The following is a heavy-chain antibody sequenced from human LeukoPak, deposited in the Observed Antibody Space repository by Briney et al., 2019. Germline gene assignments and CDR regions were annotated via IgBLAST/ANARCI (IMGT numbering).Heavy chain of an antibody. CDR1: GFTFSSYV. Sequence: GGSLRLSCAASGFTFSSYVMHWVRQAPGKGLEWVAVISYDGSNKYYADSVKGRFTISRDNSKNTLYLQMNSLRAEDTAVYYCARGYCTNGVCFNYFDYWGQGTLVTVSS. J-gene: IGHJ4*02. CDR3: ARGYCTNGVCFNYFDY. V-gene: IGHV3-30-3*01. CDR2: ISYDGSNK. D-gene: IGHD2-8*01.